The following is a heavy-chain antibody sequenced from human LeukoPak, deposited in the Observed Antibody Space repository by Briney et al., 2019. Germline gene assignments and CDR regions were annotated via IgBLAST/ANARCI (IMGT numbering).Heavy chain of an antibody. CDR1: GFTFSNYA. J-gene: IGHJ5*02. CDR3: ARRVSSSWYPYNWFDP. D-gene: IGHD6-13*01. CDR2: ISGSGGST. V-gene: IGHV3-23*01. Sequence: PGGSLRLSCAASGFTFSNYAMSWVRQAPGKGLEWVSGISGSGGSTYYADSVKGRFTISRDNSKNTLYLQMNSLRAEDTAVYYCARRVSSSWYPYNWFDPWGQGTLVTVSS.